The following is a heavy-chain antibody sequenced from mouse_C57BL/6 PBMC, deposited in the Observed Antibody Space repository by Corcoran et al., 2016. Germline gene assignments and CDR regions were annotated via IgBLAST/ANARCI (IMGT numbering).Heavy chain of an antibody. Sequence: DVQLQESGPGLVKPSQSLSLTCSVTGYSITSGYYWNWIRQFPGNKLEWMGYISYDGSNNYNPSLKNRISITRDTSKNQFFLKLNSVTTEDTATYYCARNGSRDAMDYWGQGTSVTVSS. CDR3: ARNGSRDAMDY. V-gene: IGHV3-6*01. D-gene: IGHD1-1*01. CDR1: GYSITSGYY. J-gene: IGHJ4*01. CDR2: ISYDGSN.